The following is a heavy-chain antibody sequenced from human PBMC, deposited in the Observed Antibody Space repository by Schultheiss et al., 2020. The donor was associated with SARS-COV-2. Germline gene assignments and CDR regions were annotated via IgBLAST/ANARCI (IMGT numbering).Heavy chain of an antibody. V-gene: IGHV3-43*01. CDR1: GFTFDDYT. J-gene: IGHJ5*02. CDR3: ARNLRSSWYGVVWFDP. CDR2: ISWDGGST. D-gene: IGHD6-13*01. Sequence: GGSLRLSCAASGFTFDDYTMHWVRQAPGKGLEWVSLISWDGGSTYYADSVKGRFTISRDNSKNSLYLQMNSLRAEDTAIYYCARNLRSSWYGVVWFDPWGQGTLVTVSS.